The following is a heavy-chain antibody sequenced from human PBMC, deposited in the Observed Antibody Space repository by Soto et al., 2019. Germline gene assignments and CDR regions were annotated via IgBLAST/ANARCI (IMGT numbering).Heavy chain of an antibody. CDR3: AKDRGVLDAFDI. CDR1: GFTSSSFV. V-gene: IGHV3-30*18. D-gene: IGHD3-10*01. J-gene: IGHJ3*02. CDR2: ISSDGNNQ. Sequence: QVQLVESGGGVVQPGTSLRLSCAASGFTSSSFVIHWVRQAPGKGLEWLAVISSDGNNQYYADSVKGRFTISRDNSKKTLYLQVNSLREEDTAVYFCAKDRGVLDAFDIWGQGRMVTVS.